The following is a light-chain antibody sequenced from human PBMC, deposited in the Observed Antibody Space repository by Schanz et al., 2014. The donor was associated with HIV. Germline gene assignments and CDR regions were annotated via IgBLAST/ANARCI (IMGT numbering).Light chain of an antibody. J-gene: IGLJ1*01. Sequence: QSALTQPPSASGSPGQSVTISCTGTSSDVGGYKYVSWYQHHPGNAPKLIIYDVSNRPSGVSNRFSGSKSGNTASLTISGLQAEDEADYYCGSYTRRHTRGFGSGTKLTV. CDR3: GSYTRRHTRG. V-gene: IGLV2-14*03. CDR1: SSDVGGYKY. CDR2: DVS.